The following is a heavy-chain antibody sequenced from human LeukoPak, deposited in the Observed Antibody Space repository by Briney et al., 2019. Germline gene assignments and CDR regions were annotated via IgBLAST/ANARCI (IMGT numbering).Heavy chain of an antibody. Sequence: SETLSLTCTVSSGSISSYCWSWIRQPPGKGLEWIGYIYYSGSTNYNPSLKSRVTISVDTSKNQFSLKLSSVTAADTAVYYCARGVEYSSSSGLGYWGQGTLVTVSS. D-gene: IGHD6-6*01. CDR2: IYYSGST. CDR1: SGSISSYC. J-gene: IGHJ4*02. CDR3: ARGVEYSSSSGLGY. V-gene: IGHV4-59*01.